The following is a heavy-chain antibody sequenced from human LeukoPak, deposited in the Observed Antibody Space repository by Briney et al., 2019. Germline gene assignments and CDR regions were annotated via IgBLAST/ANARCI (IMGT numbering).Heavy chain of an antibody. D-gene: IGHD5-18*01. V-gene: IGHV3-30*02. J-gene: IGHJ6*03. CDR1: GFDFSNYG. Sequence: GGSLRLSCVASGFDFSNYGMHWVRQAPGKGLEWVAFIRFDETNKYYPGSVEGRFTISRDKFKNTLYLQMHSLRIEDTAVYFCAKSGRNTGNYYYHNMDVWGKGTTVTVS. CDR2: IRFDETNK. CDR3: AKSGRNTGNYYYHNMDV.